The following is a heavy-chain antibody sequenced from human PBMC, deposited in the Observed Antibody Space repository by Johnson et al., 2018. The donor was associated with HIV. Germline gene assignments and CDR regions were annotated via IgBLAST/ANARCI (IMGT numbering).Heavy chain of an antibody. CDR1: GFTFSDYY. J-gene: IGHJ3*02. CDR3: ATDVYGAREWRPAFDI. D-gene: IGHD4-17*01. Sequence: QVQLVESGGGVVQPGRSLRLSCAPSGFTFSDYYMSWMRQAPGQGLEWVSYISSSGSNIYKADSVKGRFTISRDNAKNSLYLQMNSLRAEDTALYYCATDVYGAREWRPAFDIWGQGTKVTVSS. V-gene: IGHV3-11*01. CDR2: ISSSGSNI.